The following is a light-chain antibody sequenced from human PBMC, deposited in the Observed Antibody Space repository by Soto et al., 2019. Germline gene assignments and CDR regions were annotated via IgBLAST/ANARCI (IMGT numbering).Light chain of an antibody. CDR1: QSISSW. J-gene: IGKJ1*01. Sequence: IQMTQSPSTLSASVGDRVTITCRASQSISSWLAWYQQKPGKAPKLLIYDASSLESGVPSRFSGSGSGTECTLTISSLQPDDFATYYCQQYNSYSWTFGQGTKVDI. CDR2: DAS. V-gene: IGKV1-5*01. CDR3: QQYNSYSWT.